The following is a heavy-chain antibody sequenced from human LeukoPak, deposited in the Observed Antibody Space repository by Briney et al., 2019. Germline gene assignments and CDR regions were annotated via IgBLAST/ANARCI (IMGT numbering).Heavy chain of an antibody. CDR1: GGSISSYY. CDR2: IYYSGST. Sequence: SETLSLTCTVSGGSISSYYWSWIRQPPGKGLEWIGYIYYSGSTNYNPSLKSRVTISVDTSKNQFSLKLSSVTAADTAVYYCARDRGGAIGHWGQGTLVTVSS. CDR3: ARDRGGAIGH. D-gene: IGHD3-10*01. J-gene: IGHJ5*02. V-gene: IGHV4-59*01.